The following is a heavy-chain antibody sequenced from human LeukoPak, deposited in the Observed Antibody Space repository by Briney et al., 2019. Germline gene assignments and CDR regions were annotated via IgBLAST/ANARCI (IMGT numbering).Heavy chain of an antibody. CDR2: IYYSGST. Sequence: SQTLSLTCTVSGGSISSGGYYWSWIRQHPGKGLEWIGYIYYSGSTYYNPSLKSRVTISVDTSKNQFSLKLSSVTAADTAVYYCARSSAAMNRPLNWFDPWGQGTLVTVSS. V-gene: IGHV4-31*03. J-gene: IGHJ5*02. D-gene: IGHD2-2*01. CDR1: GGSISSGGYY. CDR3: ARSSAAMNRPLNWFDP.